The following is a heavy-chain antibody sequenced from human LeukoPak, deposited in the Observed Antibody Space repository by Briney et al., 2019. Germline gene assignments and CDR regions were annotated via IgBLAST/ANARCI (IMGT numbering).Heavy chain of an antibody. CDR2: INHSGST. J-gene: IGHJ6*03. V-gene: IGHV4-34*01. CDR1: GGSFSGYY. Sequence: SETLSLTCAVYGGSFSGYYWSWLRQPPGKGLEWFGEINHSGSTKYNPSLTSRVTTSVDTSKNQFSLKLSSVTAADTAVYYCARGREYCSGGSCYRYYYYYMDVWGKGTTVTVSS. CDR3: ARGREYCSGGSCYRYYYYYMDV. D-gene: IGHD2-15*01.